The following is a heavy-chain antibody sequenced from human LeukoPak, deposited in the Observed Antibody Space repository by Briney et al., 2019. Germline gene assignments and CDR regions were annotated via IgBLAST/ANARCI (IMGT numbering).Heavy chain of an antibody. CDR1: GFTFSSYA. Sequence: GGSLRLSCAASGFTFSSYALSWVRQAPGKGLEWVSGITDSGTGTYYADSVKGRFTISRDNSKNTVYLQMNSLRAEDTAVYYCAVRRSETLDYWGQGTLVTVSS. CDR2: ITDSGTGT. V-gene: IGHV3-23*01. J-gene: IGHJ4*02. CDR3: AVRRSETLDY. D-gene: IGHD3-10*01.